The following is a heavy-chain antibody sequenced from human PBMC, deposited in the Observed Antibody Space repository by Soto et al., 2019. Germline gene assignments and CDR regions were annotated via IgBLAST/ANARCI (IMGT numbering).Heavy chain of an antibody. CDR2: ISGSGGST. CDR1: GFTYSSYA. CDR3: AKVPDYDILTYYMDV. V-gene: IGHV3-23*01. D-gene: IGHD3-9*01. J-gene: IGHJ6*03. Sequence: GGSLRHSCAASGFTYSSYAMSWVRQAPGKGLEWVSAISGSGGSTYYADSVKGRFTISRDNSKNTLYLQMNSLRAEDTAVYYCAKVPDYDILTYYMDVWGKGTTVTVSS.